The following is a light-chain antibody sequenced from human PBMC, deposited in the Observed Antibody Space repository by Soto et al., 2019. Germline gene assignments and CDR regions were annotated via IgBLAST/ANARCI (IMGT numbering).Light chain of an antibody. V-gene: IGKV1-5*03. Sequence: DIQMTQSPSPLSASVGDRVTITCRASQSLASWLAWYQQKPGKAPKLLIYKASSLESGVPSRFSGSESGTEFTLTINGLQPEDFATYYCQQYKSYAYTFGQGTKLELK. CDR1: QSLASW. CDR3: QQYKSYAYT. J-gene: IGKJ2*01. CDR2: KAS.